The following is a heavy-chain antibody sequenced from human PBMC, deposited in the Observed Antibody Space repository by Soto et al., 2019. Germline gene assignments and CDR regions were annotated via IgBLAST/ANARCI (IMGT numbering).Heavy chain of an antibody. Sequence: SETLSLTCAVSGGSFTSNNWWTWVRQPPGQGLEWIGEIYRTGSTNYNPSLKSRVTISLDTSKSQFSLNVTSVTAADTAVYLCARGRYCLTGRCFPNWFDSWGQGTLVTVSS. CDR3: ARGRYCLTGRCFPNWFDS. CDR2: IYRTGST. CDR1: GGSFTSNNW. D-gene: IGHD2-15*01. J-gene: IGHJ5*01. V-gene: IGHV4-4*02.